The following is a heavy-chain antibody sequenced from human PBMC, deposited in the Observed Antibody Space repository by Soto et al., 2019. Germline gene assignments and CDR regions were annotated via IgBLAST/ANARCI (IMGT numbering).Heavy chain of an antibody. Sequence: SETLSLTCAVSGGSISSGGYSWSWIRQPPGKGLEWIGYIYHSGSTYYNPSLKSRVTISVDRSKNQFSLKLSSVTAADTAVYYCAANGWYCVEYWGQGILVTVSS. J-gene: IGHJ4*02. CDR3: AANGWYCVEY. V-gene: IGHV4-30-2*01. CDR1: GGSISSGGYS. D-gene: IGHD6-19*01. CDR2: IYHSGST.